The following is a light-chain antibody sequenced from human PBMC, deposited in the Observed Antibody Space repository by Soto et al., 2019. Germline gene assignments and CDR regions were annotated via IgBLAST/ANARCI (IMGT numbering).Light chain of an antibody. Sequence: DIQMTQSPSSVSASVGDRVTIACRASQGISKLLAWYQQKPGKAPKLLIYAASRMESGVPSRFSGSGFGPEFTLTISSLQPEDSATNYCQQTNSFLFTFGPGTKVDVK. V-gene: IGKV1-12*01. CDR2: AAS. J-gene: IGKJ3*01. CDR3: QQTNSFLFT. CDR1: QGISKL.